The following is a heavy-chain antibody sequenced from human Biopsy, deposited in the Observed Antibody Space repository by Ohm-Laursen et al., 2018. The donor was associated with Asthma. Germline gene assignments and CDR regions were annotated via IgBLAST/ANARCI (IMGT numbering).Heavy chain of an antibody. Sequence: GSLRLSCAASGFAVSRDYMFWVRQAPGKGLEWVSVIYSGGTSHTADSVRGRFTISRDYSKNTLYLQMHSLRVEDMAVYYCARGDSSNWSHYYFDYWGQGTLVTVSS. V-gene: IGHV3-53*01. CDR2: IYSGGTS. D-gene: IGHD3-22*01. CDR1: GFAVSRDY. J-gene: IGHJ4*02. CDR3: ARGDSSNWSHYYFDY.